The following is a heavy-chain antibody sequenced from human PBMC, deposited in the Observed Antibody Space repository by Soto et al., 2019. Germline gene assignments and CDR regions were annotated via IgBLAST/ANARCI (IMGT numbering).Heavy chain of an antibody. CDR3: ARDRRDSSSWTGHFDY. D-gene: IGHD6-13*01. CDR1: GSSITSSNW. CDR2: IYHTGST. Sequence: SETLSLTCAVSGSSITSSNWWSWVRQPPGKGLEWIGEIYHTGSTNYNPSLKSRVTISVDKSENQVSLKLSSVTAADTAVYYCARDRRDSSSWTGHFDYWGQGSLVTVSS. V-gene: IGHV4-4*02. J-gene: IGHJ4*02.